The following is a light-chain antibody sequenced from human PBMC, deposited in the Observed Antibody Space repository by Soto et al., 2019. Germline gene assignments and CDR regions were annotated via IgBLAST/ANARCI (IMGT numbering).Light chain of an antibody. CDR2: GAS. J-gene: IGKJ1*01. Sequence: EIVMTQSPATLSVSPGERATLSCRASQSVSSNLAWYQQKPGQAPRLLIYGASTRATRIPARFSGSRSGTEFTLTISSLQSEDFAVYYCQQYNNWPRTFGQGTKVEIK. CDR1: QSVSSN. V-gene: IGKV3-15*01. CDR3: QQYNNWPRT.